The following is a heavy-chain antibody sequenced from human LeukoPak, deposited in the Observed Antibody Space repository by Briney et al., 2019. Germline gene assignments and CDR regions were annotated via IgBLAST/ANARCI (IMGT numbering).Heavy chain of an antibody. CDR1: GFTFSRYG. J-gene: IGHJ3*02. CDR3: ATEGSESAFDI. D-gene: IGHD3-10*01. Sequence: HTGGSLRLSCATSGFTFSRYGMHWVRQAPGKGVEWVAFIAYDGSSKYYADSVKGRFTLSRDNSKYTLYLQMNSLRVEDTAVSFCATEGSESAFDIWGQGTMVTVSS. CDR2: IAYDGSSK. V-gene: IGHV3-30*02.